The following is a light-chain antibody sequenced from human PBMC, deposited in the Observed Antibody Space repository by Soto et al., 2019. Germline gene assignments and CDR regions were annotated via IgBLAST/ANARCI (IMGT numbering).Light chain of an antibody. J-gene: IGKJ1*01. CDR3: MQSKQLPVT. Sequence: DIVITHTPLSLSVTPLHPASISCRSSQSLLHSDGRTYLYWYLQRPGQPPQVLIYEVSNRFSGVPDRFSGSGSGTDFTLKISRVEAEDVGLYYCMQSKQLPVTFGQGTKEDI. V-gene: IGKV2D-29*01. CDR1: QSLLHSDGRTY. CDR2: EVS.